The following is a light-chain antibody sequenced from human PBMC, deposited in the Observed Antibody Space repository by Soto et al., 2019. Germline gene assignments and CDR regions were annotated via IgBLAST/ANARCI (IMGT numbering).Light chain of an antibody. CDR1: SSDVGGYNY. Sequence: QSVLTQPASVSGSPGQSITISCTGTSSDVGGYNYVSWYQQHPGKAPKLMIYDVSKRPSGVPDRFSGSKSVNTASLTVSGLQAEDEADYYCSSYAGSSPYVFGTGTKVTVL. J-gene: IGLJ1*01. CDR2: DVS. V-gene: IGLV2-14*01. CDR3: SSYAGSSPYV.